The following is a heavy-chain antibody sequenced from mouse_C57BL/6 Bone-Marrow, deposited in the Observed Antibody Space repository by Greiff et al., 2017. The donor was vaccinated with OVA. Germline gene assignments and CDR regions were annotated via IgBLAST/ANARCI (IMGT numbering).Heavy chain of an antibody. J-gene: IGHJ1*03. CDR3: ARDAYYYGSSLYWYFDV. V-gene: IGHV7-1*01. Sequence: EVKLVESGGGLVQSGRSLRLSCATSGFTFSDFYMEWVRQAPGKGLEWIAASRNKANDYTTEYSASVKGRFIVSRDTSQSILYLQMNALRAEDTAIYYCARDAYYYGSSLYWYFDVWGTGTTVTVSS. D-gene: IGHD1-1*01. CDR2: SRNKANDYTT. CDR1: GFTFSDFY.